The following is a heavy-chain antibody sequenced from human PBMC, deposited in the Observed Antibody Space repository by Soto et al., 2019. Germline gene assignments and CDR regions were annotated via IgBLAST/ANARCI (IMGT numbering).Heavy chain of an antibody. CDR1: RVAFSKFL. CDR2: IIPIFGTA. Sequence: SVKVACKASRVAFSKFLVPWVPQAPGLGLEWVGGIIPIFGTAIYAQKFQGRVTITACESMSTSYLEVNNLRSEDTAVYYCAKVRYSSPMGYYYGMDVWGQGTTVTVS. J-gene: IGHJ6*02. D-gene: IGHD6-19*01. V-gene: IGHV1-69*13. CDR3: AKVRYSSPMGYYYGMDV.